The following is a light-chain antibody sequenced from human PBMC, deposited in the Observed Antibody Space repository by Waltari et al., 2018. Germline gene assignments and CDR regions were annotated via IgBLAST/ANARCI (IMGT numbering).Light chain of an antibody. V-gene: IGKV3-15*01. CDR1: QSVNIN. Sequence: EIVMTQSPATLSVSPGESATLSCRASQSVNINLPWYQQKPGQSPRLLIFDTSTRSTGIPARFSGSGSGTDFTLTISSLQSEDFAVYYCQQYNDWLPLTFGGGTKVEI. J-gene: IGKJ4*01. CDR2: DTS. CDR3: QQYNDWLPLT.